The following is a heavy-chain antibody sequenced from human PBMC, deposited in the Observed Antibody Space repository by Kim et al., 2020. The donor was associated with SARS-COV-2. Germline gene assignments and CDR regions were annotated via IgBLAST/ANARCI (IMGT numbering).Heavy chain of an antibody. D-gene: IGHD2-21*02. CDR1: GGSISSGSYY. J-gene: IGHJ4*02. CDR3: ARAAYCGGDCYPQRYYFDY. Sequence: SETLSLTCTVSGGSISSGSYYWSWIRQPAGKGLEWIGRIYTSGSTNYNPSLKSRVTISVDTSKNQFSLKLSSVTAADTAVYYCARAAYCGGDCYPQRYYFDYWGQGTLVTVSS. CDR2: IYTSGST. V-gene: IGHV4-61*02.